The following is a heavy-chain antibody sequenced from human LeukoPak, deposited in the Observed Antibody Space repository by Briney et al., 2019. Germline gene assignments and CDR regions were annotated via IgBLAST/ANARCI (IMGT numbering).Heavy chain of an antibody. J-gene: IGHJ4*02. V-gene: IGHV1-8*01. CDR2: MNPNSGNT. D-gene: IGHD4-17*01. Sequence: GASVKVSCKASGYTFTGYDINWVRQATGQGLEWMGWMNPNSGNTGYAQKFQGRVTMTRDTSISTAYMELSSLRSEDTAVYYCARSLPETVTNFDYWGQGTLVTVSS. CDR1: GYTFTGYD. CDR3: ARSLPETVTNFDY.